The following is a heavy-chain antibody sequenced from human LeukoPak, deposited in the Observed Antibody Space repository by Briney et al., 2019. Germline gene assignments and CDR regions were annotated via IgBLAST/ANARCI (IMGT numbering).Heavy chain of an antibody. Sequence: PGGFLRLSCAASGFTFSSYAMHWVRQAPGKGLEYVSAISSNGGSTYYANSVKGRFTISRDNSKNTLYLQMGSLRAEDMAVYYCATFSGTYGYWGQGTLVTVSS. CDR1: GFTFSSYA. J-gene: IGHJ4*02. CDR3: ATFSGTYGY. CDR2: ISSNGGST. V-gene: IGHV3-64*01. D-gene: IGHD1-26*01.